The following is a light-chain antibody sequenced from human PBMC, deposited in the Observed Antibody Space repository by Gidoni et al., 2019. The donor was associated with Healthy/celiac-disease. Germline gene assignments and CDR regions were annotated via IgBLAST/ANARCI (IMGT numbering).Light chain of an antibody. J-gene: IGLJ3*02. V-gene: IGLV2-23*01. CDR1: SSDVGSYNL. Sequence: PGQSVTISCTGTSSDVGSYNLVSWYQQHPGKAPQLMIYEGSKRPSGVSNRFSGSKSGNTASLTISGRQAEDEADYYCCSYAGSIWVFGGGTKLTVL. CDR2: EGS. CDR3: CSYAGSIWV.